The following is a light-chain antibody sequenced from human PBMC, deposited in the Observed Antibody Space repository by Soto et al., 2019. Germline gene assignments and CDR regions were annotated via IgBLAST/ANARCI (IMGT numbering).Light chain of an antibody. CDR1: SSNIGSNS. Sequence: QSVLTQPPSASATPGQRVTISCYGGSSNIGSNSVSWYQQVPGTAPKLLIFNDNMRPSGVPDRFSGSKSGPSASLAISGLQSEDEADYHCAAWDDRLNGQVFGTGTKLTVL. J-gene: IGLJ1*01. CDR3: AAWDDRLNGQV. CDR2: NDN. V-gene: IGLV1-44*01.